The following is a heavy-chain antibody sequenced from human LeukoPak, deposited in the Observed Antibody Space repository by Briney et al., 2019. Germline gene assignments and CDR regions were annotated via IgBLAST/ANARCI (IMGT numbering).Heavy chain of an antibody. CDR2: ISSSGSTI. D-gene: IGHD4-11*01. V-gene: IGHV3-11*04. CDR3: ARDLGGDYSNYESWFDP. CDR1: GFTFSDYY. J-gene: IGHJ5*02. Sequence: SGGSLRLSCAASGFTFSDYYMSWIRQAPGKGLEWVSYISSSGSTIYYADSVKGRFTISRDNAKNSLYLQMNSLRAEATAVYYCARDLGGDYSNYESWFDPWGQGTLVTVSS.